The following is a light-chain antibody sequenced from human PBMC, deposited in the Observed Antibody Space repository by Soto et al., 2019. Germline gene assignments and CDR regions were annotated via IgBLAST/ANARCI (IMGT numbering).Light chain of an antibody. V-gene: IGKV3-20*01. J-gene: IGKJ4*01. CDR3: QQYGSSPLT. CDR1: QSVSSSS. CDR2: GVS. Sequence: EIVLTQSPGTLSLSPGDSATLSCRASQSVSSSSLAWYQQKPGQAPRLLFFGVSNRAAGVPDRFGGSGSGTDFTLTISRLEPEDFAVYYCQQYGSSPLTFGGGTKVDIK.